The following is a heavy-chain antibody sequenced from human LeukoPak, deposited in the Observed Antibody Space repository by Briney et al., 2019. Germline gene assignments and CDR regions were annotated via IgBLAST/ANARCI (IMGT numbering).Heavy chain of an antibody. D-gene: IGHD2-15*01. J-gene: IGHJ4*02. CDR2: ISGSGGNT. Sequence: QPGGSLRLSCAASGFTFSSYAMSWVRQAPGKGLEWVSAISGSGGNTYYADSVKGRFTISRDNSKNTLYLQVNSLRAEDTAVFYCAKSASHSPLFYFDYWGQGTLVTVSS. CDR1: GFTFSSYA. CDR3: AKSASHSPLFYFDY. V-gene: IGHV3-23*01.